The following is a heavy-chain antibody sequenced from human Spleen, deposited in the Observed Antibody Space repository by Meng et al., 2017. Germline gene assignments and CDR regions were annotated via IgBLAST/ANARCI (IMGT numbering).Heavy chain of an antibody. CDR2: ITSTDSST. CDR3: ARGDGSGWYRPEMDY. V-gene: IGHV3-48*03. CDR1: GFTFSNFE. Sequence: GESLKISCAASGFTFSNFEMNWVRQAPGKGLEWVSYITSTDSSTYYADSVKGRFTISRDNSKNTLYVQMNSLRPEDTGVYFCARGDGSGWYRPEMDYWGQGTVVTVSS. D-gene: IGHD6-19*01. J-gene: IGHJ4*02.